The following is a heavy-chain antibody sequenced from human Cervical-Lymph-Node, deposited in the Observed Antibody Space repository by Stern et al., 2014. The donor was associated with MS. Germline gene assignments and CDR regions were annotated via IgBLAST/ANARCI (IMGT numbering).Heavy chain of an antibody. Sequence: VQLVESGAEVKKTGASVKVSCEASGYTLTSFDINWVRQATGQGLEWMGWMNTRSGDAGYAQKFQGRVTMTRNISINTAYMELSSLRVEDTAMYYCVRAGRVAGRVTYGYWGQGTLVTVSS. CDR1: GYTLTSFD. D-gene: IGHD3-10*01. CDR2: MNTRSGDA. CDR3: VRAGRVAGRVTYGY. V-gene: IGHV1-8*02. J-gene: IGHJ4*02.